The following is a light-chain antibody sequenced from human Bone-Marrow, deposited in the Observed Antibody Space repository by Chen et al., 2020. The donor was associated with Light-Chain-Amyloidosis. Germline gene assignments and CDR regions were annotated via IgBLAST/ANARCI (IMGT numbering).Light chain of an antibody. J-gene: IGLJ3*02. Sequence: QSALTQPASVSGSPGQSITISCTGTSSDVGSYNLVSWYQQHPGKAPKLMIYEVSKRPSGVSNRFSGSKSGNTASLTISVLQAEDEADYYCCSYAGSSTWVFGGGTNLTVL. V-gene: IGLV2-23*02. CDR1: SSDVGSYNL. CDR2: EVS. CDR3: CSYAGSSTWV.